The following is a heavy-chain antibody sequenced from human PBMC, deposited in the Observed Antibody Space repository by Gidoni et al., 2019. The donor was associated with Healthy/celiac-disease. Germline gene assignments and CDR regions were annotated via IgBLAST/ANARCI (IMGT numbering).Heavy chain of an antibody. D-gene: IGHD3-10*01. V-gene: IGHV3-53*01. CDR3: ARERGRAFDI. Sequence: EGKLVESGGGLIQPGGSLRLSCAASGFTVSSNYMSWVRQAPGKGLEWVSVIYSGCSTCYADSVKGRFTISRDNSKNPLYLQMNSLRAEDTSVYYCARERGRAFDIWGQGTMVTVSS. CDR2: IYSGCST. J-gene: IGHJ3*02. CDR1: GFTVSSNY.